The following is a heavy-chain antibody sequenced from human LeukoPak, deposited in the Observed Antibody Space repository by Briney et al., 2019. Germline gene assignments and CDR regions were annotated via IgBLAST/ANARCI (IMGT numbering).Heavy chain of an antibody. Sequence: GASVKVSCKASGYTFTSYYMHWVRQAPGQGLEWMGIINPSGGSTSYAQKFQGRVTITTDESTSTAYMELSSLRSEDTAVYYCARASLGRGYFDYWGQGTLVAVSS. D-gene: IGHD5-24*01. CDR3: ARASLGRGYFDY. CDR2: INPSGGST. V-gene: IGHV1-46*01. J-gene: IGHJ4*02. CDR1: GYTFTSYY.